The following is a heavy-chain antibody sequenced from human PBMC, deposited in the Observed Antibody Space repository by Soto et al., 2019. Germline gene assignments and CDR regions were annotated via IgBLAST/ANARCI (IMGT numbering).Heavy chain of an antibody. J-gene: IGHJ6*03. Sequence: SETLSLTCTVSGGPISSYYWSWIRQPPGKGLEWIGYIYYSGSTNYNPSLKSRVTISVDTSKSQFSLKLSSVTAADTAVYYCARTLCSGGSCYSLRSYYYMDVWGKGTTVTVSS. CDR3: ARTLCSGGSCYSLRSYYYMDV. D-gene: IGHD2-15*01. CDR1: GGPISSYY. CDR2: IYYSGST. V-gene: IGHV4-59*08.